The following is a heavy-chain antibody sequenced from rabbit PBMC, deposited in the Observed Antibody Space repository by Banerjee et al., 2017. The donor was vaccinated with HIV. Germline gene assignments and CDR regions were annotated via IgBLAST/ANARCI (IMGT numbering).Heavy chain of an antibody. CDR1: GIDFSSYYY. CDR3: AREDDDYGDYYFNL. V-gene: IGHV1S40*01. J-gene: IGHJ4*01. D-gene: IGHD2-1*01. CDR2: IYTGDGNT. Sequence: QSLEESGGDLVKPGASLTLTCKASGIDFSSYYYMCWVRQAPGKGLEWIACIYTGDGNTYYASWAKGRFTISRTSSTTVTLQMTSLTAADTATYFCAREDDDYGDYYFNLWGQGTLVTVS.